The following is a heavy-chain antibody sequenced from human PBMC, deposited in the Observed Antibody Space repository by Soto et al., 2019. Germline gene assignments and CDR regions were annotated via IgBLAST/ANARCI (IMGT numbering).Heavy chain of an antibody. CDR2: ISGSGGST. CDR1: GFTFSSYA. J-gene: IGHJ5*02. CDR3: AKGTPIVYSYDP. D-gene: IGHD5-18*01. V-gene: IGHV3-23*01. Sequence: GGSLILSCAASGFTFSSYAMSWVRQAPGKGLEWVSAISGSGGSTYYADSVEGRFTISRDNSKNTLYLQMNSLRAEDTAVYYCAKGTPIVYSYDPWGQGTLVTVSS.